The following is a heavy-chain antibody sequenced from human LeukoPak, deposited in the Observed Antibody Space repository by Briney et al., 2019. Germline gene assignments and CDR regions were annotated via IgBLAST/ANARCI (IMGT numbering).Heavy chain of an antibody. CDR1: GGSISSGGYY. D-gene: IGHD5-12*01. Sequence: SETLSLTCTVSGGSISSGGYYWSWIRQHPGEGLEWIGYIYYSGSTYYNPSLKSRVTISVDTSKNQFSLKLSSVTAADTAVYYCARDPGATGWFDPWGQGTLVTVSS. J-gene: IGHJ5*02. CDR3: ARDPGATGWFDP. V-gene: IGHV4-31*03. CDR2: IYYSGST.